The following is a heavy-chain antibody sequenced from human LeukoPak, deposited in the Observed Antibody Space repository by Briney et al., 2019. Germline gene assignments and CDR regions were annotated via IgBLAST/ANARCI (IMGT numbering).Heavy chain of an antibody. D-gene: IGHD3-10*01. J-gene: IGHJ6*02. V-gene: IGHV6-1*01. CDR3: ARVPSYGSGSYSDGMDV. CDR1: GDSVASNSAA. CDR2: TYYSSKWYN. Sequence: SQTLSLTWAISGDSVASNSAAWNWIRQSPSRGLEWLVRTYYSSKWYNDYAVSVKSRITINPDTSKNQFSLQLNSVTPEDTAVYYCARVPSYGSGSYSDGMDVWGQGTTVTVSS.